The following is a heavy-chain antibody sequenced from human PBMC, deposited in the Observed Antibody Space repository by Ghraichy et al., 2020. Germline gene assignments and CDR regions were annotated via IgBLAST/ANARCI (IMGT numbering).Heavy chain of an antibody. Sequence: GESLNISCAASGFTFSSYSMNWVRQAPGKGLEWVSYISSSSSTIYYADSVKGRFTISRDNAKNSLYLQMNSLRDEDTAVYYCARDRRFPYSNYLDYWGQGTLVTVSS. V-gene: IGHV3-48*02. CDR3: ARDRRFPYSNYLDY. D-gene: IGHD4-11*01. CDR1: GFTFSSYS. CDR2: ISSSSSTI. J-gene: IGHJ4*02.